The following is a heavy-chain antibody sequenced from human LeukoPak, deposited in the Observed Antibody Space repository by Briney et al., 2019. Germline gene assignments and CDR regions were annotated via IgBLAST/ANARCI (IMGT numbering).Heavy chain of an antibody. D-gene: IGHD3-10*01. CDR1: GGSISSGSHY. Sequence: SETLSLTCTVSGGSISSGSHYRAWIRQPPGKGLEWLATISESGTTYYNPSLKSRVTISLDTSKNQSSRRLDSVTAADTAVYYCARYSGSFFDYWGQGTLVTVSS. J-gene: IGHJ4*02. V-gene: IGHV4-39*01. CDR2: ISESGTT. CDR3: ARYSGSFFDY.